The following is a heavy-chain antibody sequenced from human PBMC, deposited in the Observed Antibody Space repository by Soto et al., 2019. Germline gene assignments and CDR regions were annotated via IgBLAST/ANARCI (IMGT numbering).Heavy chain of an antibody. J-gene: IGHJ4*02. V-gene: IGHV1-18*01. CDR1: GYTFTSYG. D-gene: IGHD3-9*01. Sequence: QVQLVQSGAEVKKPGASVKVSCKASGYTFTSYGISWVRQAPGQGLEWMGWISAYNGNIKYAQKLQGRVTTTTDTSTSTAYMELRSLRSDDTAVCYCTRVLSIFPFDYWGQGPLVPVSS. CDR2: ISAYNGNI. CDR3: TRVLSIFPFDY.